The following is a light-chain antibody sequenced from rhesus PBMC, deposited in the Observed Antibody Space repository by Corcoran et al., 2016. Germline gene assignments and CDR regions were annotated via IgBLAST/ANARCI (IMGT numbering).Light chain of an antibody. CDR3: CSYAGNSIYV. J-gene: IGLJ1*01. CDR2: EVS. V-gene: IGLV2-13*03. CDR1: SSDIGGYNR. Sequence: QAAPTQSPSVSGSPGQSVTISCTGTSSDIGGYNRVSWYQQHPGKAPKFMIYEVSKRPSGVSDRFSGSKSGNTASLTISGLQAEDEAEYYCCSYAGNSIYVFGSGTRLTVL.